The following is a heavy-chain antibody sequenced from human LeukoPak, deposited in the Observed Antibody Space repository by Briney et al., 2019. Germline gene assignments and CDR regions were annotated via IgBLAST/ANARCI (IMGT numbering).Heavy chain of an antibody. J-gene: IGHJ4*02. D-gene: IGHD6-19*01. CDR3: ARYSSGLFDY. CDR2: ISYSGST. V-gene: IGHV4-59*01. CDR1: GGSISSYY. Sequence: SETLSLTCTVSGGSISSYYWSWIRQPPGKGLEWIGYISYSGSTNYNPSLKSRVTISVDTSKNQFSLKLSSVTAADTAVYYCARYSSGLFDYWGQGTLVTVSS.